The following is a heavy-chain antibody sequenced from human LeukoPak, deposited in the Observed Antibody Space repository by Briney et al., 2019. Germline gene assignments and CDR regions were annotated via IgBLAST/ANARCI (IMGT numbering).Heavy chain of an antibody. J-gene: IGHJ4*02. V-gene: IGHV3-11*06. CDR3: ARVKGPKRSAGDY. CDR1: GFTFSDYY. CDR2: ISSSSSYT. Sequence: GGSLRLSCAASGFTFSDYYMSWIRQAPVKGLEWVSYISSSSSYTNYADSVKGRFTISRDNAKNSLYLQMNSLRAEDTAVYYCARVKGPKRSAGDYWGQGTLVTVSS. D-gene: IGHD6-19*01.